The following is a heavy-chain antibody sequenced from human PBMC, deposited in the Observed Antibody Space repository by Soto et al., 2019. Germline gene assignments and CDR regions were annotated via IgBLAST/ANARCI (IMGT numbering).Heavy chain of an antibody. J-gene: IGHJ4*02. Sequence: SETLSVTCAVSGYSISSRNWWGWIRQPPGKGLEWIGYIYYSGSTYYNPSLKSRVTISVDTSKNQFSLKLSSVTAADTAVYYCARGSTGYSSSWYRYWGQGTLVTVS. V-gene: IGHV4-28*01. CDR2: IYYSGST. D-gene: IGHD6-13*01. CDR3: ARGSTGYSSSWYRY. CDR1: GYSISSRNW.